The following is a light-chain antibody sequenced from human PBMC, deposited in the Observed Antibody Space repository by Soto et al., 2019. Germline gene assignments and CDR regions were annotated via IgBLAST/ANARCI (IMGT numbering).Light chain of an antibody. Sequence: AIRMTQSPSSFSASTGDRVTITCRASQGISSYLAWYQQKPGKAPKLLIYAASTLQSGVPSRFSGSGSRTDFTLTISCLQSEDFATYYCQQYYSYPRYTFGQGTKLEIK. J-gene: IGKJ2*01. V-gene: IGKV1-8*01. CDR3: QQYYSYPRYT. CDR1: QGISSY. CDR2: AAS.